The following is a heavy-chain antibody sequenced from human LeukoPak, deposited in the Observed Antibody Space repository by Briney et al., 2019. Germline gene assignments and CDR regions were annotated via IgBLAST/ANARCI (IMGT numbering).Heavy chain of an antibody. Sequence: PGGSLRLSCAASGFTFSSCWMHWVRQAPGKGLVWVSRINSDGSYTSYADSVKGRFTISRDNAKNTLYLQMNSLRAEDTAVYYCARGPTSGAAGTGLGYWGQGTLVTVSS. CDR1: GFTFSSCW. CDR2: INSDGSYT. J-gene: IGHJ4*02. CDR3: ARGPTSGAAGTGLGY. D-gene: IGHD6-13*01. V-gene: IGHV3-74*01.